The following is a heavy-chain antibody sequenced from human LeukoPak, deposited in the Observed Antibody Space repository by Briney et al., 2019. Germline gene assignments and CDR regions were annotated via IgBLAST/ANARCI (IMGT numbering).Heavy chain of an antibody. J-gene: IGHJ4*02. CDR1: GFTFANYA. Sequence: GGSLRLSCAASGFTFANYAMSWVRQGAGKGLEWVSPISGSGGSTYYADSVKGRFTISRDNSKNTLFLQMNSLRADDTAVYFCAKDQKSIAATGYDYWGQGTLVTVSS. D-gene: IGHD6-13*01. V-gene: IGHV3-23*01. CDR3: AKDQKSIAATGYDY. CDR2: ISGSGGST.